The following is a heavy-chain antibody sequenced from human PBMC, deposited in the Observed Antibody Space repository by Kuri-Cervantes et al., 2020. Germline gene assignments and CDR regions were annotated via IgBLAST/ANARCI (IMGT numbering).Heavy chain of an antibody. V-gene: IGHV3-74*01. J-gene: IGHJ6*02. CDR3: ARTHTLRYYYGMDV. Sequence: GESLKISCAASGFTFSSYWMHWVRQAPGKGLVWVSRINSDGSSTSYADSVKGRFTISRDNSKNTLYLQMNSLRAEDTAVYYCARTHTLRYYYGMDVWGQGTTVTVSS. CDR1: GFTFSSYW. CDR2: INSDGSST. D-gene: IGHD2-2*02.